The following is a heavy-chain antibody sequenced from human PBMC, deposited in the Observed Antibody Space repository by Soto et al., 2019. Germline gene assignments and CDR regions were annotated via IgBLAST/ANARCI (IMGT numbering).Heavy chain of an antibody. CDR1: GGSISSYS. CDR2: MFTSGIT. D-gene: IGHD3-3*01. J-gene: IGHJ6*02. Sequence: SEILSLTCTVSGGSISSYSWSWIRQPAGKGLECIGRMFTSGITNYNPSLKSRVTMSLDTSKKQFTLKLTSVTAADTAVYYCEAWSSYYTIDVWGQGTTVTVSS. V-gene: IGHV4-4*07. CDR3: EAWSSYYTIDV.